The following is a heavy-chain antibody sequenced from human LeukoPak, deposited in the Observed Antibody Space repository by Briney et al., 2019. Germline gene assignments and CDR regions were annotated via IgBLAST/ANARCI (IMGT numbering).Heavy chain of an antibody. Sequence: PGGSLRLSCATSGFTFTNYAMNWVRQAPGKGLEWVSGVTGPGDTTYYADSVKGRFFMSREDSKTTVYLQMNSLRAEDTAIYYCAKGAEIDLWGQGTLVTVSS. CDR2: VTGPGDTT. J-gene: IGHJ5*02. CDR3: AKGAEIDL. V-gene: IGHV3-23*01. CDR1: GFTFTNYA. D-gene: IGHD3-16*01.